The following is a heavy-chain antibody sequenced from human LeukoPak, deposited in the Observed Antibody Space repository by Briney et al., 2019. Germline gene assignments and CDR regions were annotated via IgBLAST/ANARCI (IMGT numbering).Heavy chain of an antibody. CDR1: GFTFSTFA. Sequence: GGSLRLSCAASGFTFSTFAMIWVRQPPGKGLEWVSSIFPSGGEIHYADSVRGRFTISRDNSKSTLSLQMNSLRAEDTAVYYCAREWGYFDYWGQGTLVTVSS. CDR2: IFPSGGEI. D-gene: IGHD7-27*01. V-gene: IGHV3-23*01. J-gene: IGHJ4*02. CDR3: AREWGYFDY.